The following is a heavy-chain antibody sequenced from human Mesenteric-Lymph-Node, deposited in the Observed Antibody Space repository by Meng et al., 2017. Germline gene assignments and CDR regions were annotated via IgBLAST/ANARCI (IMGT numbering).Heavy chain of an antibody. J-gene: IGHJ4*02. V-gene: IGHV1-18*01. Sequence: ASVKVSCKPSGYTFTSYAFTWVRQAPGQGLEWMGWISAYNGNSRYTQSLQGRVTMTTNASTSTAYMELRSLRSDDTAVYYCARVGGDGGMNYWGQGTLVTVSS. CDR3: ARVGGDGGMNY. CDR1: GYTFTSYA. CDR2: ISAYNGNS. D-gene: IGHD2-21*01.